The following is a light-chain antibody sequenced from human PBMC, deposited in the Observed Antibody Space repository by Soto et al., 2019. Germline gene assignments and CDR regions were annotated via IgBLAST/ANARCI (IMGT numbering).Light chain of an antibody. J-gene: IGLJ1*01. CDR2: EVS. V-gene: IGLV2-14*01. CDR3: ISYTGSSTSYV. Sequence: QSVLTQPASVSGSPGQSITISCSGTSSDVGSYDHVAWYQQFPGKTPKLMMYEVSNRPSGVSSRFSGSKSGNTASLTISGLQAEDEADYYCISYTGSSTSYVFGTGTKLTVL. CDR1: SSDVGSYDH.